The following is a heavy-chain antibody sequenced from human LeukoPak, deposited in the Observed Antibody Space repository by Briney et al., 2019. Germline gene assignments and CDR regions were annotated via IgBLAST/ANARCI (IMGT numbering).Heavy chain of an antibody. Sequence: PGGSLRLSCAASGFTFSTYVMHWVRQAPGKGLMWVPRISHDGTDTSYADSVKGRFTISRDNAKNTLYLQVNSLRADDTAVYYCARDVNLLFFDVWGRGSLVTVSS. CDR2: ISHDGTDT. V-gene: IGHV3-74*01. CDR1: GFTFSTYV. CDR3: ARDVNLLFFDV. D-gene: IGHD2/OR15-2a*01. J-gene: IGHJ2*01.